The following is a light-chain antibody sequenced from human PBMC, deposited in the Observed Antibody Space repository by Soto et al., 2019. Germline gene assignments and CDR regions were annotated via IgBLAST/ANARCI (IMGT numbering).Light chain of an antibody. CDR2: WAS. CDR3: QQYYSSPPT. CDR1: QSVLSTSNNKNY. Sequence: DIVMTQSPDSLTVSLGERASINCKSSQSVLSTSNNKNYLAWYQHKPGQPPKLPIYWASTRESGVPDRFSGSGSGTDFTLTISSLQAEDVAVYYCQQYYSSPPTFGPGTKVHIK. V-gene: IGKV4-1*01. J-gene: IGKJ3*01.